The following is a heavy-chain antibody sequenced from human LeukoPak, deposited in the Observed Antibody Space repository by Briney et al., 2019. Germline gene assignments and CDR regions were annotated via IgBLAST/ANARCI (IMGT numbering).Heavy chain of an antibody. CDR1: GFTFSSYG. D-gene: IGHD6-19*01. V-gene: IGHV3-30*18. Sequence: GRSLRLSCAASGFTFSSYGMHWVRQAPGKGLEWVSIISSGGSTKYYADSVKGRFTISRDNSKNTLYLQMNSLGAEDTAVYYCVKEGIPGEAVAGTSAFDIWGQGTMVTVSS. J-gene: IGHJ3*02. CDR3: VKEGIPGEAVAGTSAFDI. CDR2: ISSGGSTK.